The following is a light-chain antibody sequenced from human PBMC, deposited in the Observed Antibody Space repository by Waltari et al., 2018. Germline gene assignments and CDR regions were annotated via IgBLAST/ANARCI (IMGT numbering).Light chain of an antibody. Sequence: DIVMTQSPDSLAVSPGERASFDYKSTQNILDKSPNRNYLAWYQQKPGHPPKLLIHWASIRESGVPDRFSGSGSGTNFTLTINNLQAEDVAIYYCQQCYTTPYSFGQGTNLHIK. CDR2: WAS. J-gene: IGKJ2*03. CDR3: QQCYTTPYS. CDR1: QNILDKSPNRNY. V-gene: IGKV4-1*01.